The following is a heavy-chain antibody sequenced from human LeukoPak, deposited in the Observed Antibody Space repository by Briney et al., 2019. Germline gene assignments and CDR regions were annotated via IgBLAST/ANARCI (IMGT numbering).Heavy chain of an antibody. CDR1: GFTFSSYW. V-gene: IGHV3-7*03. CDR3: ASSVDTAMGKFDY. D-gene: IGHD5-18*01. CDR2: IKQDGSEK. J-gene: IGHJ4*02. Sequence: PGGSLRLSCAASGFTFSSYWMSWVRQAPGKGLEWEANIKQDGSEKYYVDSVKGRFTISRDNAKNSLYLQMNSLRAEDTAVYYCASSVDTAMGKFDYWGQGTLVTVSS.